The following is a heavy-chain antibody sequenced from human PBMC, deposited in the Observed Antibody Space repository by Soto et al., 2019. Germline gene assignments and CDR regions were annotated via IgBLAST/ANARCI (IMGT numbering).Heavy chain of an antibody. D-gene: IGHD2-21*02. V-gene: IGHV1-69*02. Sequence: QVQLVQSGAEVKKPGSSVKVSCKASGGTFSSYTISWVRQAPGQGLEWMGRIIPILGIANYAQKFQGRVTITADKSPSTAYMELSSLRSDDTAVYYCASYLAYCGGDCYSPFDYWGQGTLVTVSS. CDR3: ASYLAYCGGDCYSPFDY. CDR1: GGTFSSYT. CDR2: IIPILGIA. J-gene: IGHJ4*02.